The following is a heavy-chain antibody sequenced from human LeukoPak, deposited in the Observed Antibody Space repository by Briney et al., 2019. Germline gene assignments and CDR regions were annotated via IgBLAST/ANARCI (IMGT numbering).Heavy chain of an antibody. CDR2: IYSGGST. D-gene: IGHD5-18*01. Sequence: GSLRLSCAASGFTVSSNYMSWVRQAPGKGLEWVSVIYSGGSTYYADSVKGRFTISRDNSKNTLYLQMNSLRAEDTAVYYCASKEPGTAIGYYMDVWGKGTTVTVSS. V-gene: IGHV3-53*01. J-gene: IGHJ6*03. CDR1: GFTVSSNY. CDR3: ASKEPGTAIGYYMDV.